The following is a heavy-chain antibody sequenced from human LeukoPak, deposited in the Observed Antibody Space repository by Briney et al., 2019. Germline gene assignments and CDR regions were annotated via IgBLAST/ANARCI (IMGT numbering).Heavy chain of an antibody. D-gene: IGHD6-13*01. V-gene: IGHV3-21*01. J-gene: IGHJ3*01. CDR3: AREAGSSWYDV. CDR2: IRRSGENT. CDR1: GFTFSSYD. Sequence: SGGSLRLSCAASGFTFSSYDMSWVRQAPGRGLEWVSSIRRSGENTYYGDAVKGRFTISRDNAKNSLYLQMNSLRAEDTAVYYCAREAGSSWYDVWGQGTMVTVSS.